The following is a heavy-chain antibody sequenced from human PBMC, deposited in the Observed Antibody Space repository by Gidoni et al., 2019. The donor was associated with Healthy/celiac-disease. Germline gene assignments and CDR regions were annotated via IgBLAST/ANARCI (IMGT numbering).Heavy chain of an antibody. CDR3: AKGSCSSTSCYKRGNWFDP. CDR2: ISGSGGST. CDR1: GFTFRSYA. V-gene: IGHV3-23*01. Sequence: VQLLESGGGLVQPGGSLRLSCAASGFTFRSYAMSWVRQAPGKGLEWVSAISGSGGSTYYADSVKGRFTISRDNSKNTLYLKMNSLRAEDTAVYYCAKGSCSSTSCYKRGNWFDPWGQGTLVTVSS. D-gene: IGHD2-2*02. J-gene: IGHJ5*02.